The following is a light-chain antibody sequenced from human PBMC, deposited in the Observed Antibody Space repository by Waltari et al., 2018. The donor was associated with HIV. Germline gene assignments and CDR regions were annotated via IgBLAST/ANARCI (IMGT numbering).Light chain of an antibody. CDR1: CSHIGSNT. V-gene: IGLV1-44*01. J-gene: IGLJ1*01. CDR2: GSS. CDR3: AVWDDSLSEYV. Sequence: QSVLTQPPSASGAPGQRLTVSCSGRCSHIGSNTVNWYQQLPGTAPRLLIYGSSQRPSGVPDRFSGSRSDTSASLDISGLHSEDEGDYYCAVWDDSLSEYVFATGTKVFVL.